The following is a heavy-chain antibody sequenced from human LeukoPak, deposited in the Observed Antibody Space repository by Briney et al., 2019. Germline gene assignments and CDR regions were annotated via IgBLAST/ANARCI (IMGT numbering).Heavy chain of an antibody. Sequence: GGSLRLSCAASGVIFSNYWMHWVRQTPGKGLVWVSRINPDGSSTSYADSVKGRFTISRDNAKNTLYLQMNSLRAEDTAVYYCTRGGGYSYGSFDYWGQGTLVTVSS. CDR1: GVIFSNYW. CDR2: INPDGSST. V-gene: IGHV3-74*01. CDR3: TRGGGYSYGSFDY. D-gene: IGHD5-18*01. J-gene: IGHJ4*02.